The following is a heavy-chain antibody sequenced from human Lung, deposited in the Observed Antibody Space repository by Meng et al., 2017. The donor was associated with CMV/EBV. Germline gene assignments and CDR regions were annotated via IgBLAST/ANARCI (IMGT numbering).Heavy chain of an antibody. J-gene: IGHJ6*04. Sequence: GESLKISCAASGFTFSSYEMNWVRQAPGKGLEWVSYISSSGSTIYYADSVKGRFTISRDNAKNSLYLQMNSLRAEDTAVYYCARDRTVTTSLHYYYYGMDVWGTGNTV. D-gene: IGHD4-11*01. CDR3: ARDRTVTTSLHYYYYGMDV. CDR2: ISSSGSTI. CDR1: GFTFSSYE. V-gene: IGHV3-48*03.